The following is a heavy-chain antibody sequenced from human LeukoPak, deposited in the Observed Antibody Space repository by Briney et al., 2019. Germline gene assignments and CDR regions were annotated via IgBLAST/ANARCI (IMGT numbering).Heavy chain of an antibody. V-gene: IGHV1-69*04. CDR1: GGTFSIYA. J-gene: IGHJ6*02. Sequence: SVKVSCKASGGTFSIYAISWVRQAPGQGLEWMGRIIPIFGIANYAQKFQGRVTITADKSTSTAYMELSSLRSEDTAVYYCASMVRGYYYYGMDVWGQGTTVTVSS. CDR2: IIPIFGIA. D-gene: IGHD3-10*01. CDR3: ASMVRGYYYYGMDV.